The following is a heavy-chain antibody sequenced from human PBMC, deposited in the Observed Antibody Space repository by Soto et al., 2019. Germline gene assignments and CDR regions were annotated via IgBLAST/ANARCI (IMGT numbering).Heavy chain of an antibody. CDR3: ARGYCSGGNCYSGMDV. J-gene: IGHJ6*02. Sequence: QVQLVQSGAEVKKPGSSVKVSCKASGGTFSTHAIIWVRQAPGHGLEWMGGIIPISGTTYYTQKFQGRVTSTADEPTSTAFMELSSLTSDDTAVFYCARGYCSGGNCYSGMDVWGQGTMVTVSS. CDR2: IIPISGTT. CDR1: GGTFSTHA. V-gene: IGHV1-69*01. D-gene: IGHD2-15*01.